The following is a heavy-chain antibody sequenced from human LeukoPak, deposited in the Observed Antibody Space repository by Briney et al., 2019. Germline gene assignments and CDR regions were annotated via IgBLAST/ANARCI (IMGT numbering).Heavy chain of an antibody. Sequence: GGSLRLSCAVSGFTFSSYWMHWVRQAPGKGLVWVSRISSDGSSTSYADSVKGRFTISRDNAKKTLYLQVNSLRAEDTGVYYCARANHPSYYDSSGYYQDYWGQGTLVTVSS. CDR2: ISSDGSST. J-gene: IGHJ4*02. CDR3: ARANHPSYYDSSGYYQDY. D-gene: IGHD3-22*01. CDR1: GFTFSSYW. V-gene: IGHV3-74*01.